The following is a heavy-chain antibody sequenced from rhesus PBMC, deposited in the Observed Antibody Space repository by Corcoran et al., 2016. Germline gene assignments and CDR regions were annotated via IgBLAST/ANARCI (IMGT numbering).Heavy chain of an antibody. V-gene: IGHV4-160*01. CDR2: DYCGRGGT. D-gene: IGHD7-45*01. CDR1: GGSISSNY. Sequence: QVQLQESGPGLVKPSETLSLTCAVSGGSISSNYWSWILQSPGKGLEWIGYDYCGRGGTNYNPSLKSRVTISIDTSKNQFSLMLRSVTAADTAVYYGARSPLGIYNRFDVWGPGVLVTVSS. J-gene: IGHJ5-1*01. CDR3: ARSPLGIYNRFDV.